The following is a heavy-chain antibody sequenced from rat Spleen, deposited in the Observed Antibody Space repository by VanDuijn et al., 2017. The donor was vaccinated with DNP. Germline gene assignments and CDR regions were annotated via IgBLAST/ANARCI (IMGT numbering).Heavy chain of an antibody. Sequence: EVQLVESGGGLVQPGRSLKLSCAASGFTFSNYDMAWVRQGPTKGLEWVASISFSGDNSYHRDSVKGRFTVSRDNAKSSLYLQMDSLRSEDTATYYCSTGVGGPDYWGQGVMVTVSS. CDR2: ISFSGDNS. CDR1: GFTFSNYD. J-gene: IGHJ2*01. V-gene: IGHV5-20*01. CDR3: STGVGGPDY.